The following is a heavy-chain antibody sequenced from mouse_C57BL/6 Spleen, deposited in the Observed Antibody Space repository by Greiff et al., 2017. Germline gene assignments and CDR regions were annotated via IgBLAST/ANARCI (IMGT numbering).Heavy chain of an antibody. J-gene: IGHJ4*01. Sequence: VQLQQPGAELVRPGSSVKLSCKASGYTFTSYWMDWVKQRPGQGLEWIGNIYPSDSETHYNQKFKDKATLTVDTSSSTAYMQLSSLTSEDSAVYYCARFPITTVVATDYAVDYWGQGTSVTVSS. CDR2: IYPSDSET. D-gene: IGHD1-1*01. CDR1: GYTFTSYW. CDR3: ARFPITTVVATDYAVDY. V-gene: IGHV1-61*01.